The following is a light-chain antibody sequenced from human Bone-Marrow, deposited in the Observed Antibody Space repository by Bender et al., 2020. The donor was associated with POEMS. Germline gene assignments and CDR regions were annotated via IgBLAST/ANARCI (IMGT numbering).Light chain of an antibody. V-gene: IGLV3-1*01. Sequence: SYELTQPPSVSVSPGQTATITCSGEKLGEEYACWYQQNPGQSPVVVIYQDTKRPSGIPERFSGSTSGNTASLTISGTQTMEEADYYCQSWGSNTAVFGGGTKLTVL. CDR3: QSWGSNTAV. J-gene: IGLJ2*01. CDR2: QDT. CDR1: KLGEEY.